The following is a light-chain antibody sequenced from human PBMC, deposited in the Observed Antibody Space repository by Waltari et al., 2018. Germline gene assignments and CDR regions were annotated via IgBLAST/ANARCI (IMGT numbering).Light chain of an antibody. Sequence: QSVLTQPPSASGAPGQPVTISCTGSRSNIGARYDVHWYQQVPGTAPKLLLLRNNNRPSGVPDRFSGSKSGTSASLAITGLRAEDEAYYYCQSYDSSLSGPVVFGGGTRLIVL. CDR3: QSYDSSLSGPVV. J-gene: IGLJ2*01. V-gene: IGLV1-40*01. CDR2: RNN. CDR1: RSNIGARYD.